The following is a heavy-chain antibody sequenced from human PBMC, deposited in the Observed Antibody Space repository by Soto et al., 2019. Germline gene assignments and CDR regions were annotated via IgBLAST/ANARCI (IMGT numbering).Heavy chain of an antibody. CDR3: AKLSGSGYPPTLDY. CDR2: ISYDGSNK. CDR1: GFTFSSYG. J-gene: IGHJ4*02. Sequence: PVGSLRLSCAASGFTFSSYGMHWVRPAPGKGLEWVAVISYDGSNKYYADSVKGRFTISRDNSKNTLFLQMNSLRAEDTAMYYCAKLSGSGYPPTLDYWGQGTLVTVSS. D-gene: IGHD3-22*01. V-gene: IGHV3-30*18.